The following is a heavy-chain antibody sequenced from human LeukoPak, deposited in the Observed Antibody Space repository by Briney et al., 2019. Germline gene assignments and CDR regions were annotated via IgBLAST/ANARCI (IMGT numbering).Heavy chain of an antibody. J-gene: IGHJ4*02. CDR2: IRYDGSNK. V-gene: IGHV3-30*02. D-gene: IGHD3-9*01. CDR1: GFTFSSYG. Sequence: AGGSLRLSCAASGFTFSSYGMHWVRQAPGKGLEWVAFIRYDGSNKYYADSVKGRFTISRDNSKNTLYLQMNSLRAEDTAVYYCATPYDILTGHYFDYWGQGPLVTVSS. CDR3: ATPYDILTGHYFDY.